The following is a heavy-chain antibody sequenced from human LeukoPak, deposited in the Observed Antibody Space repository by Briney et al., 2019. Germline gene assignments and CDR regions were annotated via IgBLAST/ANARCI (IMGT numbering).Heavy chain of an antibody. J-gene: IGHJ4*02. CDR2: INPDGNKK. Sequence: GGSLRLSCAVSGLTFSSSWMDWVRQAPGKGLEWVASINPDGNKKYSADSVKGRFTISRDNAENSLYLQMNSLRVEDTAFYYCARDLAYSRLDYWGQGMLVTVSS. CDR1: GLTFSSSW. CDR3: ARDLAYSRLDY. D-gene: IGHD5-18*01. V-gene: IGHV3-7*01.